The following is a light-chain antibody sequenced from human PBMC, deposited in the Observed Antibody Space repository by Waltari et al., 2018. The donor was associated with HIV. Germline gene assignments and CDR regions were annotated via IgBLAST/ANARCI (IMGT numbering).Light chain of an antibody. CDR2: TNN. J-gene: IGLJ3*02. V-gene: IGLV1-44*01. CDR3: AAWDDSLNGVV. Sequence: HSVLTHPPSASGTAAQRVTISRSVSHSNHRRSTVNWYQQLPGTAPKLLIYTNNQRPSGVPDRFSGSKSGTSASLAISRLQSEDEADYYCAAWDDSLNGVVFGGGTMLTVL. CDR1: HSNHRRST.